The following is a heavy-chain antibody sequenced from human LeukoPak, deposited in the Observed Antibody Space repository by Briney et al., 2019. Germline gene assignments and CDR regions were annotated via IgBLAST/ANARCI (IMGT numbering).Heavy chain of an antibody. CDR3: ARDTRYFDRYYYYYMDV. Sequence: GASVKVSCKVSGYTLTGLSLHWVRQAPGKGLEWMGGFDPEDGETFYAQKFQGRVTMTTDTSTSTAYMELRSLRSDDTAVYYCARDTRYFDRYYYYYMDVWGKGTTVTVSS. D-gene: IGHD3-9*01. J-gene: IGHJ6*03. V-gene: IGHV1-24*01. CDR1: GYTLTGLS. CDR2: FDPEDGET.